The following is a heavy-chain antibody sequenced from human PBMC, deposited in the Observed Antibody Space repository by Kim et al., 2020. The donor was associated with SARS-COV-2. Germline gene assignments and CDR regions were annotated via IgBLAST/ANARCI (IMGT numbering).Heavy chain of an antibody. CDR2: ISSGSNYV. Sequence: GGSLRLSCAASGLTFSSYTMDWVRQAPGKGLEWLSSISSGSNYVYYADSVRGRFSVSRDNAKNSLYLQMNSLRAEDTAVYYCARDSSSGSHYWLDHWAQG. CDR1: GLTFSSYT. CDR3: ARDSSSGSHYWLDH. J-gene: IGHJ1*01. V-gene: IGHV3-21*01. D-gene: IGHD3-22*01.